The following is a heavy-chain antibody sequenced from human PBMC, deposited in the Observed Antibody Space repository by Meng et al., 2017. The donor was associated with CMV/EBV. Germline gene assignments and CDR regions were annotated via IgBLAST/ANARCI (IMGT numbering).Heavy chain of an antibody. CDR2: IIPILGIA. D-gene: IGHD3-3*01. CDR1: GGTFSSYA. V-gene: IGHV1-69*10. CDR3: ARNDFWSGPNYYYGMDV. Sequence: SVKVSCKASGGTFSSYAISWVRQAPGQGLEWMGGIIPILGIANYAQKFQGRVTITADKSTSTAYMELSSLRSEDTAVYYCARNDFWSGPNYYYGMDVWGQGTTVTVSS. J-gene: IGHJ6*02.